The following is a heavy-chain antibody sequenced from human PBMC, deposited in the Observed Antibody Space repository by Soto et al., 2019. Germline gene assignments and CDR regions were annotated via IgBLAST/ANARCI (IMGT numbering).Heavy chain of an antibody. D-gene: IGHD1-26*01. CDR1: GFTFRDFS. CDR2: IRGEAYGGTT. J-gene: IGHJ4*02. CDR3: AAVTYDSGSYYSDY. Sequence: PGGSLRLSCPSSGFTFRDFSISWFRQSPGKGLEWIGFIRGEAYGGTTDYAASATGRFSISRDDSESIAYLQMNSLTTEDTAVYYCAAVTYDSGSYYSDYWGQGALVTVSS. V-gene: IGHV3-49*03.